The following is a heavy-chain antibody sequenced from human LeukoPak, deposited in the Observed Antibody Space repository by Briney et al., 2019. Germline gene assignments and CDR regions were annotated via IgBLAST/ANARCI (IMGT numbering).Heavy chain of an antibody. J-gene: IGHJ5*02. V-gene: IGHV3-53*01. D-gene: IGHD6-6*01. CDR2: IYSGGST. Sequence: GDLILHCGGFWFNVRRNYMGRGRPAPREGVEGVSGIYSGGSTYYADSVKGRFTISRDISKDTLYLQINSLRAVDTAVYYCARSSYRRFDPWGQGTLVTVSS. CDR3: ARSSYRRFDP. CDR1: WFNVRRNY.